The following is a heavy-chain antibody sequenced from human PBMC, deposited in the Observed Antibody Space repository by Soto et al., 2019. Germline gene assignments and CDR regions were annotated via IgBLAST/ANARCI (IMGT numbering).Heavy chain of an antibody. CDR3: ARGQLVWYGDLTPYHRDMDV. Sequence: QVQLQQWGAGLLRPSETLSLTCAFYGGSFDDFYWSWVRQSPGKGLEWVGEISHDGGTNYSPYLASRVSISVDTSKNQFPLHLRSVTAADTGLYYCARGQLVWYGDLTPYHRDMDVWGQGTTVTVSS. CDR2: ISHDGGT. V-gene: IGHV4-34*02. J-gene: IGHJ6*02. D-gene: IGHD3-10*01. CDR1: GGSFDDFY.